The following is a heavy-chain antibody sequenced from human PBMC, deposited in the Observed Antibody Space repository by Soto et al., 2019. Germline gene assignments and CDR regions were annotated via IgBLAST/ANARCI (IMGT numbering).Heavy chain of an antibody. J-gene: IGHJ6*02. CDR2: ISDSGATK. CDR3: ARCSRNSCYSYGVDV. CDR1: GFTFSNCG. V-gene: IGHV3-48*02. D-gene: IGHD2-15*01. Sequence: XASLRLSCAASGFTFSNCGMNWVRQTPGKGLEWVSYISDSGATKHYADSVKGRFTISRDNGKDSLYLQMNSLRDEDTAVYFCARCSRNSCYSYGVDVWGQGATVTVSS.